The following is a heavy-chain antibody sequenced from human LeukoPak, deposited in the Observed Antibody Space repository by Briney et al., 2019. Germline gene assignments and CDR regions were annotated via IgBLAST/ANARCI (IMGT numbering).Heavy chain of an antibody. CDR3: ARDYTSGYSGAEYFQP. CDR2: MKGDGSEI. CDR1: GFTFSTYW. D-gene: IGHD3-22*01. V-gene: IGHV3-7*01. J-gene: IGHJ1*01. Sequence: PGGSLRLSCAASGFTFSTYWMTWVRQAPGKGLEWVANMKGDGSEIYYVDSVKGRFTISRDNAKNSVYLQMNSLRAEDTALYYCARDYTSGYSGAEYFQPWGQGTLVTVSS.